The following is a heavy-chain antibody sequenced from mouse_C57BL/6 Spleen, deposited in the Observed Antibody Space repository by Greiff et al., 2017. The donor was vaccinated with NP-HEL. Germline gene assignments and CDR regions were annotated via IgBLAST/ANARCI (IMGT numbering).Heavy chain of an antibody. Sequence: EVQLQQSGPELVKPGASVKISCKASGYTFTDYYMNWVKQSHGKSLEWIGDINPNNGGTSYNQKFKGKATLTVDKSSSTAYMELRSLTSEDSAVYYCARHYGSRGGFDYWGQGTTLTVSS. J-gene: IGHJ2*01. V-gene: IGHV1-26*01. CDR2: INPNNGGT. D-gene: IGHD1-1*01. CDR3: ARHYGSRGGFDY. CDR1: GYTFTDYY.